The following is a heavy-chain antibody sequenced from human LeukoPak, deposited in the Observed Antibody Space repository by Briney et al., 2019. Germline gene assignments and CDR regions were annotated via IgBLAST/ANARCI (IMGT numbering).Heavy chain of an antibody. CDR1: GGSISSYY. D-gene: IGHD3-22*01. Sequence: SETLSLTCTVSGGSISSYYWSWIRQPPGEGLEWIGYIYYSGSTNYNPSLKSRVTISVDTSKNRFSLNLSSVTAADTAVYYCARGYYDTSGYWLSFFDYWGQGTLVTVSS. J-gene: IGHJ4*02. V-gene: IGHV4-59*12. CDR2: IYYSGST. CDR3: ARGYYDTSGYWLSFFDY.